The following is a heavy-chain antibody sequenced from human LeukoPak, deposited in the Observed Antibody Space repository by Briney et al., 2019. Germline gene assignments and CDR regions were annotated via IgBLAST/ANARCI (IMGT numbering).Heavy chain of an antibody. V-gene: IGHV3-53*01. CDR1: GFTFSIYA. Sequence: GGSLRLSCAASGFTFSIYAMSWVRQAPGKGLERISVIYSGGSTYYADSVKGRFTISRDNSKNTLYLQMNSLRAEDTAVYYCARGYQGSGHFDYWGQGTLVTVSS. CDR3: ARGYQGSGHFDY. J-gene: IGHJ4*02. D-gene: IGHD2-15*01. CDR2: IYSGGST.